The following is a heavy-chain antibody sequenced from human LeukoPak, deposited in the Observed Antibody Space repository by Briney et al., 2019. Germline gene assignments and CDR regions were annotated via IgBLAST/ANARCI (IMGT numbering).Heavy chain of an antibody. J-gene: IGHJ5*02. V-gene: IGHV4-34*01. CDR3: ARGNTLARYYDILTGYRRDGSRDWFDP. D-gene: IGHD3-9*01. CDR1: GGSFSGYY. CDR2: INHSGST. Sequence: SETLSLTCAVYGGSFSGYYWSWIRQPPGKGLEWIGEINHSGSTNYNPSLKSRVTISVDTSKNQFSLKLSSVTAADTAVYYCARGNTLARYYDILTGYRRDGSRDWFDPLGPGNPGHRLL.